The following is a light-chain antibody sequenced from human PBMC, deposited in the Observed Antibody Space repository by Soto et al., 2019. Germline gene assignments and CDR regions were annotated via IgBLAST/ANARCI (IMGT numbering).Light chain of an antibody. CDR3: TSYTTSSSYV. CDR2: DVY. CDR1: SSDVGGFNY. Sequence: QSVLTQPASVSGSPGQSITISCTGTSSDVGGFNYVSWYQQHPGKAPKLLIFDVYSRPSGISNRFSGSKSGSTASLTISGHQAEDEADYYCTSYTTSSSYVFGAGTKVTVL. J-gene: IGLJ1*01. V-gene: IGLV2-14*01.